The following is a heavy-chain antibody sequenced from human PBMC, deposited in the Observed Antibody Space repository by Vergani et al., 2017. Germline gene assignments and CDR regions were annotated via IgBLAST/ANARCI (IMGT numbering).Heavy chain of an antibody. CDR3: AKARDPNCKGGNCYSYYYGLDL. CDR2: LSGSGGNT. V-gene: IGHV3-23*04. D-gene: IGHD2-21*01. J-gene: IGHJ6*02. CDR1: GFTFSSYA. Sequence: VQLVESGGGVVQPGGSLRLSCGASGFTFSSYAMTWVRLAPGKGLQWVSALSGSGGNTFYTDSVKGRFTISRDNSKDTLYLQMNSLRVEDTAIYYCAKARDPNCKGGNCYSYYYGLDLWGQGTTVTVSS.